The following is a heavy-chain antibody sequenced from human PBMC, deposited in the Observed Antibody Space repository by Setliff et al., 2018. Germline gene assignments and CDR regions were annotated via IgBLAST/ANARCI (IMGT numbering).Heavy chain of an antibody. CDR3: ATNPPKGPSGGYYYDDPYYYYMDV. V-gene: IGHV3-7*01. Sequence: GGSLRLSCAASGFTFSDYYMSWIRQAPGKGLEWVGNIKHDGSAKGYLDSVKGRFTISRDNAKNSVYLQVNSLRAEDTAVYYCATNPPKGPSGGYYYDDPYYYYMDVWGKGTTVTVSS. J-gene: IGHJ6*03. CDR1: GFTFSDYY. CDR2: IKHDGSAK. D-gene: IGHD3-22*01.